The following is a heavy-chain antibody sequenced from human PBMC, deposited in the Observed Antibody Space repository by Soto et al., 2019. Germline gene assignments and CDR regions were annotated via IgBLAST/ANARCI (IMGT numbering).Heavy chain of an antibody. CDR1: GYSFTSYW. CDR3: ARVRSSSLNWFDP. V-gene: IGHV5-51*01. J-gene: IGHJ5*02. CDR2: IYPGDSDT. D-gene: IGHD6-6*01. Sequence: GESLKISCNGSGYSFTSYWIGWVRQMPGKGLEWMGIIYPGDSDTRYSPSFQGQVTISADKSISTAYLQWSSLKASDTAMYYCARVRSSSLNWFDPWGQGTLVTVSS.